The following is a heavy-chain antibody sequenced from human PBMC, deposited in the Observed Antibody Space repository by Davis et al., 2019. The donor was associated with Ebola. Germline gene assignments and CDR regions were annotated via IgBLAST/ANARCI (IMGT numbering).Heavy chain of an antibody. CDR1: GYTFTGYY. J-gene: IGHJ4*02. D-gene: IGHD2-8*02. CDR3: ARGGYCTGGVCYYFDY. CDR2: INPNSGDT. Sequence: ASVKVSRKASGYTFTGYYMHWVRQAPGQGLEWMGWINPNSGDTNYAQKFQGWVTMTRDTSISTAYMELSRLRSDDTAVYYCARGGYCTGGVCYYFDYWGQGTLVTVSS. V-gene: IGHV1-2*04.